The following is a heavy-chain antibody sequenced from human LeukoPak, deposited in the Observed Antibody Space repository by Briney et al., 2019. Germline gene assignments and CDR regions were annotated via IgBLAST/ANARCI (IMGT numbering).Heavy chain of an antibody. J-gene: IGHJ5*02. Sequence: SETLSLTCAVYGGSFSGYYWSWIRQPPGKGLEWIGEINYSGSTNYNPSLKSRVTISVDTSKNQFSLKLSSVTAADTAVYYCARRLTQYDCFDPWGQGILVTVSS. CDR1: GGSFSGYY. CDR2: INYSGST. D-gene: IGHD2-2*01. CDR3: ARRLTQYDCFDP. V-gene: IGHV4-34*01.